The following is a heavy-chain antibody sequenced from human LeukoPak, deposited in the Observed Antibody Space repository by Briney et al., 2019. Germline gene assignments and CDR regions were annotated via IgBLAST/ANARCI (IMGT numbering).Heavy chain of an antibody. J-gene: IGHJ4*02. D-gene: IGHD6-19*01. Sequence: SVNDSCKPSGGTLSSYAISWVRQAPGQGREWMGGIIPIFGTANNAQKFQGRVTITADETTSTAYMELSSLRSEDTAVYYCARSSGWDREMDYWGQGTLVTVSS. CDR2: IIPIFGTA. CDR1: GGTLSSYA. CDR3: ARSSGWDREMDY. V-gene: IGHV1-69*01.